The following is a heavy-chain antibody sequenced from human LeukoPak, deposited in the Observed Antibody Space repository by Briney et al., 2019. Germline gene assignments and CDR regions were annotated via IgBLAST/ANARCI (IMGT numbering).Heavy chain of an antibody. CDR2: INPNSGGT. D-gene: IGHD2-15*01. Sequence: ASVKVSCKASGYTFTGYCMHWVRQAPGQGLEWMGWINPNSGGTNYAQKFQGRVTMTRDTSISTAYMELSRLRSDDTAVYYCARAQRRVVAATSVMTTEHWGQGTLVTVSS. J-gene: IGHJ1*01. CDR1: GYTFTGYC. CDR3: ARAQRRVVAATSVMTTEH. V-gene: IGHV1-2*02.